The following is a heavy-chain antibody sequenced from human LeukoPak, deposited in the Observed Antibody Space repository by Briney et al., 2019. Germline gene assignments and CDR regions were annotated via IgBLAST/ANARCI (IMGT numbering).Heavy chain of an antibody. D-gene: IGHD2-21*02. Sequence: AETLSLTCTISGGSSSSDYWSWIQQPPGKELEWIGYLSLGEVAFYNPSLESRLTTSADTSKNQFSLNLTSVTAADTAMYYCVRVSTASGGAFDVWGQGTMVPVSS. CDR1: GGSSSSDY. J-gene: IGHJ3*01. CDR3: VRVSTASGGAFDV. CDR2: LSLGEVA. V-gene: IGHV4-59*13.